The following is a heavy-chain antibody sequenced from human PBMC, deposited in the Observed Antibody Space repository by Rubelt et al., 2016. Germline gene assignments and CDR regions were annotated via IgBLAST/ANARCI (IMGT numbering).Heavy chain of an antibody. CDR1: GGSISSSSYY. CDR2: IYYSGST. J-gene: IGHJ5*02. V-gene: IGHV4-39*01. CDR3: AASSIAYSSGHLSHFDP. D-gene: IGHD6-19*01. Sequence: QLQLQESGPGLVKPSETLSLTCTVSGGSISSSSYYWGWIRQPPGKGLEWIGSIYYSGSTYYNPSLKSRVTISVDTSKNQFSLKLSSVTAADTAVYYCAASSIAYSSGHLSHFDPWGQGTLVTVSS.